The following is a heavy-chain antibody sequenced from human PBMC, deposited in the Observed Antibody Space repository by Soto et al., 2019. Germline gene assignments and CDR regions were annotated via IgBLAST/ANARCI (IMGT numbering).Heavy chain of an antibody. Sequence: QVQLVQSGAEVKKPGSSVKVSCKASGDTFSSYAINWVRQAPGQGLEWMGGIIPMFGTANYAQKFKGRVTITADESTSTVYMGLRSLRSEATAVYYCARVGPAHYYDSSGYYSPLDYWGQGTLVTVSS. V-gene: IGHV1-69*01. D-gene: IGHD3-22*01. CDR1: GDTFSSYA. CDR3: ARVGPAHYYDSSGYYSPLDY. J-gene: IGHJ4*02. CDR2: IIPMFGTA.